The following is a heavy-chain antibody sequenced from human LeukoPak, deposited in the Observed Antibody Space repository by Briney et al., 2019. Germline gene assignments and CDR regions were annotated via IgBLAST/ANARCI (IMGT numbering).Heavy chain of an antibody. CDR3: ARDQEGYCSGGSCYSPAFDI. CDR1: GFTFSSYA. D-gene: IGHD2-15*01. V-gene: IGHV3-64*01. J-gene: IGHJ3*02. Sequence: GGSLRLSCAASGFTFSSYAMHWVRQAPGKGLEYVSAISSNVGSTYYANSVKGRFIISRDNSKNTLYLQMGSLRAEDMAVYYCARDQEGYCSGGSCYSPAFDIWGQGTMVTVSS. CDR2: ISSNVGST.